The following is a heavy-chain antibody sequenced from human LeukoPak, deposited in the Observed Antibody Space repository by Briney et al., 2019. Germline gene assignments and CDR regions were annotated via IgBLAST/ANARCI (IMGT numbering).Heavy chain of an antibody. Sequence: GGSLRLSCAASGFTFSSYWMSWVRQAPGKGLEWVANIKQDGSEKYYVDSVKGRFTISRDNAKNSLYLQMNSLRAEDTAVYYCAREAMVRGVIISAGWNRGMDVWGQGTTVTVSS. CDR3: AREAMVRGVIISAGWNRGMDV. V-gene: IGHV3-7*01. CDR1: GFTFSSYW. CDR2: IKQDGSEK. J-gene: IGHJ6*02. D-gene: IGHD3-10*01.